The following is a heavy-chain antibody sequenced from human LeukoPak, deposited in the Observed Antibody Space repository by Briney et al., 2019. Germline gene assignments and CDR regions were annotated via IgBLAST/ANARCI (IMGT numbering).Heavy chain of an antibody. CDR1: GGSISSYY. V-gene: IGHV4-59*12. J-gene: IGHJ6*02. CDR3: ASLKTSYYYYGMDV. D-gene: IGHD3-9*01. Sequence: SETLSLTCTVSGGSISSYYWSWIRQPPGKGLEWIGYIYYSGSTNYNPSLKSRVTISVDTSKNQFSLKLSSVTAADTAVYYCASLKTSYYYYGMDVWGQGTTVTVSS. CDR2: IYYSGST.